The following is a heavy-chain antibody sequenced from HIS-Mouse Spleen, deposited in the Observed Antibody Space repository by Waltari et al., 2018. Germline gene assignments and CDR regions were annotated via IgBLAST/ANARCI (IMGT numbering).Heavy chain of an antibody. J-gene: IGHJ2*01. V-gene: IGHV4-39*07. D-gene: IGHD6-13*01. CDR3: AREIPYSSSWYDWYFDL. CDR1: GGSISSSRYS. Sequence: QLQLQESGPGLVKPSETLSPTCTVSGGSISSSRYSWGWIRQPPGKGLEWIGSIYYSGSTYYNPSLKSRVTISVDTSKNQFSLKLSSVTAADTAVYYCAREIPYSSSWYDWYFDLWGRGTLVTVSS. CDR2: IYYSGST.